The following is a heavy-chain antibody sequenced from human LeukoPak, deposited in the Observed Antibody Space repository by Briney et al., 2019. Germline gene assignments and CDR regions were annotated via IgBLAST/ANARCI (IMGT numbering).Heavy chain of an antibody. CDR1: GGSISSSGYY. CDR2: IYYSGST. V-gene: IGHV4-39*01. J-gene: IGHJ4*02. Sequence: NPSETLSLTCTVSGGSISSSGYYWGWIRQPPGKGLEWIGSIYYSGSTYYNPSLKSRVTISVDTSKNQFSLKLSSVTAADTAVYYCASAHATSVVLRFLERPYYFDYWGQGTLVTVS. D-gene: IGHD3-3*01. CDR3: ASAHATSVVLRFLERPYYFDY.